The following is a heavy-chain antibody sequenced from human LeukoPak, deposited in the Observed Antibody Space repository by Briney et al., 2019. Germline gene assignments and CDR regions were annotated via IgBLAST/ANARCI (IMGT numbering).Heavy chain of an antibody. CDR2: SYYNGNT. D-gene: IGHD3-22*01. J-gene: IGHJ5*02. V-gene: IGHV4-59*12. CDR3: AREGNLETFYYENTDYTEGFDP. CDR1: GGSITNYY. Sequence: KSSETLSLTCTVSGGSITNYYWSWIRQPPGKGLEWIGFSYYNGNTNYNPSLKSRVTISVDTSKKQFSLKLTSVTAADTAVYYCAREGNLETFYYENTDYTEGFDPWGQGTLVTVSS.